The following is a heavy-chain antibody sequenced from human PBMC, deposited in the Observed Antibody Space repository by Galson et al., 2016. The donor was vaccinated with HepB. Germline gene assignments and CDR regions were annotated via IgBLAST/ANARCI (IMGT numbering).Heavy chain of an antibody. J-gene: IGHJ5*02. V-gene: IGHV3-7*01. CDR2: INQDGIEK. CDR1: GFTFSSYW. Sequence: SLRLSCATSGFTFSSYWMTWVRQAPGKGLEWVANINQDGIEKYYVGSVEGRFTISRDNAKKSLYLQMDSLSAEDTAVYYCARSGEPSWGQGTLVTVSS. CDR3: ARSGEPS. D-gene: IGHD4-17*01.